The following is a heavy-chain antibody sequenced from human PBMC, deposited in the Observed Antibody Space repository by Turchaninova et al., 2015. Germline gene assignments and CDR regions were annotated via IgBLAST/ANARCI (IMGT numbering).Heavy chain of an antibody. CDR3: ARRSGGQPRVDF. D-gene: IGHD2-8*02. CDR1: GYSFSRGYY. V-gene: IGHV4-38-2*01. J-gene: IGHJ4*02. CDR2: VHQSGTS. Sequence: QVQLQESGPGLVKPSETLSLTCAVSGYSFSRGYYLVWIRPPPGKGLEWIGSVHQSGTSYYNPSLKSRVTVSVDTSKNQFSLKLSSVTAADTAVYYCARRSGGQPRVDFWGQGTLVIVSS.